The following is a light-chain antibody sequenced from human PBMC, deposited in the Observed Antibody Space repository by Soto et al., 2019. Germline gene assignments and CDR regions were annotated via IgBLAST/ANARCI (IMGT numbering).Light chain of an antibody. CDR2: QTS. Sequence: EILFSHSPGTLSLSPGEKATLSCRASQSVSSSYLAWYQQKPGQAPRLLIYQTSSRAAGIPARFSGDGSGTEFTLTISSLQSEDFGIYYCQKYNQWPWTFGPGTKVDIK. CDR1: QSVSSSY. CDR3: QKYNQWPWT. V-gene: IGKV3D-15*01. J-gene: IGKJ1*01.